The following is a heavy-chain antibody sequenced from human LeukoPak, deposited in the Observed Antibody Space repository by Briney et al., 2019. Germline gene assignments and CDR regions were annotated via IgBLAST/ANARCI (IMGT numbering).Heavy chain of an antibody. CDR3: ARERQGNYYYYGMDD. V-gene: IGHV4-31*03. CDR1: GGSISSGGYY. J-gene: IGHJ6*02. Sequence: SQTLSLTCTVSGGSISSGGYYWSSIRQHPGKGLEWIGYIYYSGSTYYNPSLKSRVTISVDTSKNQFSLKLSSVTAADTAVYYCARERQGNYYYYGMDDWGQGTTVTVSS. CDR2: IYYSGST.